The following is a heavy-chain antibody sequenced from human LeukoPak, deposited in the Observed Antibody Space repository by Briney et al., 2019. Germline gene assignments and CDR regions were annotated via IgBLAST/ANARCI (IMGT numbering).Heavy chain of an antibody. CDR3: ATGGGIAVSHI. CDR1: GGSISGSADY. Sequence: SETLSLTCSVSGGSISGSADYWDWIRQPPGKGLEWIGSIYYSGTTYYNPSLKSRVTISVDTSKSQFSLKLTSVTAADTALYFCATGGGIAVSHIWGQETLVTVSS. J-gene: IGHJ4*02. V-gene: IGHV4-39*01. CDR2: IYYSGTT. D-gene: IGHD6-19*01.